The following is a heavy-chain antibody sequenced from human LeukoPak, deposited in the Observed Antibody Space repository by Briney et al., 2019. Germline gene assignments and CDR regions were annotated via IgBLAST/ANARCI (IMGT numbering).Heavy chain of an antibody. Sequence: GGSLRLSCAASGFTFSSYSMNWVRQAPGKGLEWVSYISSSSSTIYYADSVKGRFTISRDNSKNTLYLQMNSLRAEDTAVYYCAKDRNSYGPHPVEYYYYYMDVWGKGTTVTVSS. CDR2: ISSSSSTI. V-gene: IGHV3-48*01. J-gene: IGHJ6*03. D-gene: IGHD5-18*01. CDR1: GFTFSSYS. CDR3: AKDRNSYGPHPVEYYYYYMDV.